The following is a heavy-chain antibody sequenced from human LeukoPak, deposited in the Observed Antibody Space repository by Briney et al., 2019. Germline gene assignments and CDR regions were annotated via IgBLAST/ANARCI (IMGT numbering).Heavy chain of an antibody. V-gene: IGHV3-53*01. J-gene: IGHJ2*01. D-gene: IGHD3-10*01. CDR1: GFTVSTNY. CDR2: LYSGSDT. CDR3: ARVGDHFHWYLDL. Sequence: GGSLRLSCSASGFTVSTNYLNWVRQAPGKGLEWVSILYSGSDTYYADSVKGRFTISRDSSKNILSLQMNNLRAEDTAVYYCARVGDHFHWYLDLWGRGTLVTVSS.